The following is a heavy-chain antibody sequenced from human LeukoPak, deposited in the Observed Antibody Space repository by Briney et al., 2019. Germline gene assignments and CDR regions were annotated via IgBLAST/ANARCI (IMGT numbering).Heavy chain of an antibody. Sequence: PSETLSLTCAVYGGSFSGYYWSWVRQPPGKGLEWIGEINHSGSTNYNPSLKSRVTISVDTSKNQFSLKLSSVTAADTAVYYCARESLWMGFDYWGQGTLVTVSS. CDR3: ARESLWMGFDY. CDR1: GGSFSGYY. D-gene: IGHD5-12*01. CDR2: INHSGST. V-gene: IGHV4-34*01. J-gene: IGHJ4*02.